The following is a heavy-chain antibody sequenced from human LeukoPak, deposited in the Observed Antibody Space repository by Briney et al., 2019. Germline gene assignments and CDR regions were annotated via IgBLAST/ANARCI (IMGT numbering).Heavy chain of an antibody. Sequence: SETLSLTCTLYGGSFSGYYWGWIQQPPGKGLEWTGSIDHSGSSYYNPSLKSRITISVDTSKNQFSLKLSSVTAADTAVYYCARDSALAQAVMFDYWGQGTLVTVSS. CDR2: IDHSGSS. CDR3: ARDSALAQAVMFDY. CDR1: GGSFSGYY. V-gene: IGHV4-38-2*02. J-gene: IGHJ4*02. D-gene: IGHD6-19*01.